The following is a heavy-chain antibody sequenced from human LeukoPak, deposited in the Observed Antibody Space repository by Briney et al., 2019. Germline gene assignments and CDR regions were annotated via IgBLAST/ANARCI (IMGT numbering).Heavy chain of an antibody. J-gene: IGHJ5*02. Sequence: GESLRLSCAASGFTFSNYAMNWVRQAPGKGLEWVSVISGSGGTTAYAASVKGRFTISRDNSENTLYLQMNSLRAEDTAVYYCATKPSTMVRGVIPNWFDPWGQGTLVTVSS. D-gene: IGHD3-10*01. CDR1: GFTFSNYA. CDR3: ATKPSTMVRGVIPNWFDP. V-gene: IGHV3-23*01. CDR2: ISGSGGTT.